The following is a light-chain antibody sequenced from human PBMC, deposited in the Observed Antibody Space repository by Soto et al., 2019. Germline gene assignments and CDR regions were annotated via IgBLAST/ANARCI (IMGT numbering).Light chain of an antibody. CDR1: QSVRDH. CDR3: QQYYNWPHT. CDR2: DAS. Sequence: EIVMTQSPATLSVSPGERATLSCRASQSVRDHLVWYQQRPGQAPRLLIYDASTRETGVPARFSGSGFGTEFTLTISSLQSEDFAVYYCQQYYNWPHTFGQGTNVDIK. J-gene: IGKJ1*01. V-gene: IGKV3-15*01.